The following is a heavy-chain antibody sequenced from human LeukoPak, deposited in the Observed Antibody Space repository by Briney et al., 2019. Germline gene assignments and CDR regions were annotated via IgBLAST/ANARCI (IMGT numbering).Heavy chain of an antibody. CDR3: ARGLGATYYDILTGYPLIY. J-gene: IGHJ4*02. CDR1: GGSFSGYY. CDR2: INHSGST. D-gene: IGHD3-9*01. V-gene: IGHV4-34*01. Sequence: SETLSLTCAVYGGSFSGYYWSWIRQPPGKGLEWIGEINHSGSTNYNPSLKSRVTISVDTSKNQFSLKLSSVTAADTAVYYCARGLGATYYDILTGYPLIYWGQGTLVTVSS.